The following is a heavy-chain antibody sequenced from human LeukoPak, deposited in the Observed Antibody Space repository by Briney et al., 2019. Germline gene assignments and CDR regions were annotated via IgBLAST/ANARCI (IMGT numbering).Heavy chain of an antibody. J-gene: IGHJ4*02. CDR1: GFTFSSYA. CDR2: ISYDGSNK. Sequence: PGGSLRLSCAASGFTFSSYAMHWVRQAPGKGLEWVAVISYDGSNKYYADSVKGRFTISRDNSKNTLYLQMNSLRAEDTAVYYCARDGDYGDYGYFDYWGQGTLVTVSS. V-gene: IGHV3-30*04. D-gene: IGHD4-17*01. CDR3: ARDGDYGDYGYFDY.